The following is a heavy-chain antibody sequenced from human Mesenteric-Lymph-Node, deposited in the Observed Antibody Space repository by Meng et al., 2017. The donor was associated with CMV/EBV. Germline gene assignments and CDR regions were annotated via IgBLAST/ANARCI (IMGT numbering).Heavy chain of an antibody. D-gene: IGHD1-7*01. Sequence: SETLSLTCSVSGDSISSFYWSWIRQPPGKGLEWIGHIYYSGSTNYNPSLKSRVTISVDTSKNQFSLKLSSVTAADTAVYYCARGRTGTTVYWGQGTLVTVSS. CDR2: IYYSGST. V-gene: IGHV4-59*01. CDR3: ARGRTGTTVY. J-gene: IGHJ4*02. CDR1: GDSISSFY.